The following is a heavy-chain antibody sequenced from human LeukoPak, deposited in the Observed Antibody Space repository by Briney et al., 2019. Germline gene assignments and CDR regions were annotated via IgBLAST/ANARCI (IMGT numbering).Heavy chain of an antibody. J-gene: IGHJ3*01. D-gene: IGHD4-23*01. CDR3: ARDVPGGNSEAFDV. CDR2: IYHTEST. V-gene: IGHV4-59*01. CDR1: GGSISYYY. Sequence: SETLSLTCTVSGGSISYYYWSWIRQPPGKGLEWIGYIYHTESTNYNPSLKSRITISVDTSKNQFSLKLTSVTAADTAVYYCARDVPGGNSEAFDVWGQGTMVIVSS.